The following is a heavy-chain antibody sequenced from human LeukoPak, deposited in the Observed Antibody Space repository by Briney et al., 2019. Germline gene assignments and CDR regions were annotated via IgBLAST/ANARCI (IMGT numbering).Heavy chain of an antibody. CDR3: ARHGLGSSWFGFDY. CDR2: IYPGDSDT. V-gene: IGHV5-51*01. J-gene: IGHJ4*02. CDR1: GYSFPSYW. Sequence: HWESLKISCKGSGYSFPSYWIAWVRQMPGKGLEWMGIIYPGDSDTRYSPSFQGQVTFSADKSISAAYLQWSSLKASDTAMYYCARHGLGSSWFGFDYWGQGTLVTVSS. D-gene: IGHD6-13*01.